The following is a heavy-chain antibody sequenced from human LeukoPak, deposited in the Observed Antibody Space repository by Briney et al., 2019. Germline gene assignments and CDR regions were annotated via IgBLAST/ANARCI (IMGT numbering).Heavy chain of an antibody. CDR3: AFCSGGSCPAMDY. CDR1: GFTFSSYS. CDR2: ISSSSCI. J-gene: IGHJ4*02. D-gene: IGHD2-15*01. V-gene: IGHV3-21*01. Sequence: GGSLRLSCAASGFTFSSYSMNWVRQAPGKGLEWVSSISSSSCIYYADSVKGRFTISRDNAKNSLYLQMNSLRAEDTAVYYCAFCSGGSCPAMDYWGQGTLVTVSS.